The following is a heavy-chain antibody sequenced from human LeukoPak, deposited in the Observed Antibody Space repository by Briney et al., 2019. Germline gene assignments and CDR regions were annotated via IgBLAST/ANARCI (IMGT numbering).Heavy chain of an antibody. CDR3: ARDFPRTGTNDY. D-gene: IGHD3-10*01. CDR2: INPNSGGT. Sequence: ASVKVSCKASGYTFTSYDINWVRQAPGQGLEWMGWINPNSGGTNYAQKFQGRVTMTRDTSISTAYMELSRLRSDDTAVYYCARDFPRTGTNDYWGQGTLVTVSS. V-gene: IGHV1-2*02. J-gene: IGHJ4*02. CDR1: GYTFTSYD.